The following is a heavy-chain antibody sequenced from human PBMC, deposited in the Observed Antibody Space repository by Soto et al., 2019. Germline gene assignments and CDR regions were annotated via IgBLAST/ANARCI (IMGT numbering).Heavy chain of an antibody. D-gene: IGHD5-12*01. V-gene: IGHV1-18*01. CDR3: ARGSWLRGGGDWFDP. Sequence: ASVKVSCKASGYTFTSYGISWVRQANGQGLEWMGWISAYNGNTNYAQKLQGRVTMTTDTSTSTAYMELRSLRSDDTAVYYCARGSWLRGGGDWFDPWGQGTLVTVSS. CDR2: ISAYNGNT. J-gene: IGHJ5*02. CDR1: GYTFTSYG.